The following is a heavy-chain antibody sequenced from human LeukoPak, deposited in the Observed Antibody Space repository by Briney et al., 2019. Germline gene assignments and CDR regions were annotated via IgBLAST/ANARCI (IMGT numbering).Heavy chain of an antibody. CDR2: IRYDGSNK. CDR3: TKKITYYYETSGYD. V-gene: IGHV3-30*02. CDR1: GFTFSSYG. D-gene: IGHD3-22*01. J-gene: IGHJ4*02. Sequence: GGSLRLSCAASGFTFSSYGMHWVRQAPGKGLEWVAFIRYDGSNKYYADSVKGRFTISRDNSKNTLYLQMNSLRAEDTAVYYCTKKITYYYETSGYDWGQGTLVTVSS.